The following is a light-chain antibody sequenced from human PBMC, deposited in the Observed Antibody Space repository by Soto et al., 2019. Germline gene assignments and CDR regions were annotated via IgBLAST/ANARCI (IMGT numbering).Light chain of an antibody. CDR2: DVS. Sequence: DIQMTQSPSPLAASVGDTVTITCRSSIKWLAWYQKKPGKAPNLLIYDVSNLERGVPPRFSGSTSGAESTLTITGLQPDDFATYYCQHYNSYSPRTFGQGTKVDIK. CDR1: SSIKW. J-gene: IGKJ1*01. V-gene: IGKV1-5*01. CDR3: QHYNSYSPRT.